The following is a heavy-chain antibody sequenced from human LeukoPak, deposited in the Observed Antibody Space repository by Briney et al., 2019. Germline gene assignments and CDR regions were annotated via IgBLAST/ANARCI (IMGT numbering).Heavy chain of an antibody. Sequence: SVKVSCKASGGIFSSYAISWVRQAPGQGLEWMGRIIPILGIANYAQKFQGRVTITADKSTSTAYMELSSLRSEDTAVYYCAIDTVTTYGYWGQGTLVTVSS. CDR2: IIPILGIA. D-gene: IGHD4-17*01. CDR1: GGIFSSYA. J-gene: IGHJ4*02. CDR3: AIDTVTTYGY. V-gene: IGHV1-69*04.